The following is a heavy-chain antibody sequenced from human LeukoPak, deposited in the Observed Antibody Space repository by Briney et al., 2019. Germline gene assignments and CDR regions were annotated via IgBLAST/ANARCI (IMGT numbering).Heavy chain of an antibody. Sequence: GGSLRLSXAASGFTFSNYWITWVRQAPGKGLEWVANIKQDGSERNYVDSVRGRFTISRDNAKNSLYLQMSSLRGEDTAVYYCVRDPIAGGNSDIDHWGQGTLVTVSS. J-gene: IGHJ4*02. V-gene: IGHV3-7*01. CDR3: VRDPIAGGNSDIDH. CDR2: IKQDGSER. D-gene: IGHD4-23*01. CDR1: GFTFSNYW.